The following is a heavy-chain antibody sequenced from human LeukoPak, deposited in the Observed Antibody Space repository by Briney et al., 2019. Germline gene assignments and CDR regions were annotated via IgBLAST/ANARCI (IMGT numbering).Heavy chain of an antibody. CDR3: AKEDYSSSWYALDY. CDR1: GFTFYDYA. Sequence: GGSLRLSCAPSGFTFYDYAIYLVRQGPGKGLESVSLISGDGGSIYYADSVKGRFTISRDNSKNSLYLQMNSLRTEDTALYYCAKEDYSSSWYALDYWGQGTLVTVSS. V-gene: IGHV3-43*02. CDR2: ISGDGGSI. J-gene: IGHJ4*02. D-gene: IGHD6-13*01.